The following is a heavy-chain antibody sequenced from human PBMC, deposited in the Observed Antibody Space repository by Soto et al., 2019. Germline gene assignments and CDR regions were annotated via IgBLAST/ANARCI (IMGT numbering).Heavy chain of an antibody. Sequence: ETLSLTCTVSGGSINNGDYFWGWIRQPPGKGLEWIGSVYHSGTTNYNPSLKSRVTISVDTSKNQFSLNLRSVTAADTAVYYCAKVVVGAPRHPDFDSWGQGTLVTVSS. CDR1: GGSINNGDYF. V-gene: IGHV4-39*01. CDR2: VYHSGTT. J-gene: IGHJ4*02. CDR3: AKVVVGAPRHPDFDS. D-gene: IGHD2-15*01.